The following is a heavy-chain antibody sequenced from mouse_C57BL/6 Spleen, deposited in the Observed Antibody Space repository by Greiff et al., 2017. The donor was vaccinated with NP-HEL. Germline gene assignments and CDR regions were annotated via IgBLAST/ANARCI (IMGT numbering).Heavy chain of an antibody. D-gene: IGHD1-1*01. J-gene: IGHJ1*03. CDR3: ARYYYGSSYWYFDV. CDR2: ILPGSGST. CDR1: GYTFTGYW. Sequence: QVQLQQSGAELMKPGASVKLSCKATGYTFTGYWIGWVKQRPGHGLEWIGEILPGSGSTNYNEKFKGKATFTADTSSNAAYMQHSSLTTEDSAIYYCARYYYGSSYWYFDVWGTGTTVTVSS. V-gene: IGHV1-9*01.